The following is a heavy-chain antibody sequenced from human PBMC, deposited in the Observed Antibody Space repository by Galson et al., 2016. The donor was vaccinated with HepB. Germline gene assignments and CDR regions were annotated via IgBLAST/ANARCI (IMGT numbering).Heavy chain of an antibody. V-gene: IGHV4-39*07. D-gene: IGHD2/OR15-2a*01. CDR3: ARRPTSHTIDY. CDR1: GGSISSSNYY. CDR2: IDHSGRT. Sequence: SETLSLTCSVSGGSISSSNYYWGWVRQPPGKRLEWIGEIDHSGRTNYNPSLKSRVTLSVDTSKNQFSLKLNSVTAADTAVFYCARRPTSHTIDYWSQGTPVTVSS. J-gene: IGHJ4*02.